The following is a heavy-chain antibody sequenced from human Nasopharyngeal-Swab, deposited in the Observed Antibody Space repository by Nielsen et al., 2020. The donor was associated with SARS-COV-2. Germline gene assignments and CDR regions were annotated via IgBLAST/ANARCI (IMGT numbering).Heavy chain of an antibody. V-gene: IGHV4-31*03. CDR1: GGSISSGGYY. D-gene: IGHD6-19*01. Sequence: SETLSLTCTVSGGSISSGGYYWSWIRQHPGKGLEWIGYIYYSGSTYYNPSLKSRVTISVDTSQNHFSLKLSSVTAADTAVYYCASGHGSGWWEYWFDPWGQGTLVTVSS. CDR2: IYYSGST. J-gene: IGHJ5*02. CDR3: ASGHGSGWWEYWFDP.